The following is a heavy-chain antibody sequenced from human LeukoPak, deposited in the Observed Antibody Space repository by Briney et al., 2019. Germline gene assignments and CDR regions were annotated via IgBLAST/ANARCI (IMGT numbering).Heavy chain of an antibody. CDR2: INHSGST. CDR3: ARLRYSGSQQ. J-gene: IGHJ4*02. V-gene: IGHV4-34*01. D-gene: IGHD1-26*01. Sequence: SETLSLTCAVYGGSFSGYYWSWIRQPPGKGLEWIGEINHSGSTYYNPSLKSRVTISVDTSNNQFSLKLSSVTAADTAVYYCARLRYSGSQQWGQGTLVTVSS. CDR1: GGSFSGYY.